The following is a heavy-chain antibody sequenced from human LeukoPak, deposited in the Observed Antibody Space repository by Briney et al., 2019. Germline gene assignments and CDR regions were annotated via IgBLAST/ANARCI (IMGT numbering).Heavy chain of an antibody. J-gene: IGHJ4*02. CDR2: IKHGVFT. CDR3: ARGLGEGYPDY. V-gene: IGHV4-34*01. Sequence: PSETLSLTCAVHGGSFSGFYWTWMRKPPGEELGWNGEIKHGVFTSDHPSLNRRVTMSEDTSNTQFSLKLTSVTAADTAVYYCARGLGEGYPDYWGRGTRVTVSS. CDR1: GGSFSGFY. D-gene: IGHD5-24*01.